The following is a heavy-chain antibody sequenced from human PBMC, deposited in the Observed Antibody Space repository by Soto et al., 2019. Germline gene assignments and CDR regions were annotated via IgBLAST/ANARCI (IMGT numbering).Heavy chain of an antibody. V-gene: IGHV4-31*03. CDR2: IYYSGST. D-gene: IGHD2-2*01. J-gene: IGHJ5*02. CDR1: GGSISSGGYY. Sequence: QVQLQESGPGLVKPSQTLSLTCTVSGGSISSGGYYWSWIRQHPGKGLEWIGYIYYSGSTYYNPYLKGRVTISVDTSKNQFSLKLSSVTAADTAVYYCARSPIVVVPAATNWFDPWGQGTLVTVSS. CDR3: ARSPIVVVPAATNWFDP.